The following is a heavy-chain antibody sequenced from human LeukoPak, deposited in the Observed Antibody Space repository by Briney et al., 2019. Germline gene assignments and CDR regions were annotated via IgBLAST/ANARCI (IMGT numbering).Heavy chain of an antibody. Sequence: QPGGSLRLSCAASGFTFSSYGMHWVRQAPGKGLEWVAVISYDGSNKYYADSVKGRFTISRDNSKNTLYLQMNSLRAEDTAVYYCAREGWNDGVYMDVWGKGTTVTVSS. CDR1: GFTFSSYG. J-gene: IGHJ6*03. V-gene: IGHV3-30*03. D-gene: IGHD1-1*01. CDR2: ISYDGSNK. CDR3: AREGWNDGVYMDV.